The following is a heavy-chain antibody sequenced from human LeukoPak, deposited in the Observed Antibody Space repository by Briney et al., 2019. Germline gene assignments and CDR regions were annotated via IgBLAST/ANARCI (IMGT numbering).Heavy chain of an antibody. CDR3: ARSNYHGSGSYYKY. CDR2: INPNSGGT. CDR1: GYTYTGYY. J-gene: IGHJ4*02. V-gene: IGHV1-2*02. Sequence: GASVKVSCKASGYTYTGYYMHWVRQAPGQGLEWMGWINPNSGGTNYAQKFQGRVTMTRDTSISTAYMELSRLRSDDTAVYYCARSNYHGSGSYYKYWGQGTLVTVSS. D-gene: IGHD3-10*01.